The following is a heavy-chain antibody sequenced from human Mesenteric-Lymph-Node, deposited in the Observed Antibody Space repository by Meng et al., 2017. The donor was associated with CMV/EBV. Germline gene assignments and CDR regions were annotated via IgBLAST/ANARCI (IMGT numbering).Heavy chain of an antibody. V-gene: IGHV3-7*03. CDR1: GFTFSSYW. Sequence: GESLKISCAASGFTFSSYWMSWVRQAPGKGLEWVANIKQDGSEKYYVDSVKGRFTISRDNAKNSLYLQMTSLRAEDTALYYCARDEADIVVVAATGAMDVWGQGTTVTVSS. J-gene: IGHJ6*02. CDR3: ARDEADIVVVAATGAMDV. CDR2: IKQDGSEK. D-gene: IGHD2-15*01.